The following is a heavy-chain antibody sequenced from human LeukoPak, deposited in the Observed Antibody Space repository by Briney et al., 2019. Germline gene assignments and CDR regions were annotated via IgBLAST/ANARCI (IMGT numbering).Heavy chain of an antibody. V-gene: IGHV3-33*01. CDR3: ARKSSHFDSSGYFDY. Sequence: PGRSLRLSCAASGFTFSSYGMHWVRQAPGKGLEWMADIWYDGSNKYYADSVKGRFTISRDNSKNTLYLQMNSLRAEDTAVYYCARKSSHFDSSGYFDYWGQGTLVTVSS. CDR1: GFTFSSYG. CDR2: IWYDGSNK. D-gene: IGHD3-22*01. J-gene: IGHJ4*02.